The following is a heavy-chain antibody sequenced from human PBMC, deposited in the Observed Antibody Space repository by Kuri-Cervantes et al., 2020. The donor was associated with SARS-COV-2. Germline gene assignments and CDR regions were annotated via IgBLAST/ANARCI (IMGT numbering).Heavy chain of an antibody. CDR2: IRYDGSNK. Sequence: GGSLRLSCTVSGGSISSSSYYWGWIRQPPGKGLEWVAFIRYDGSNKYYADSVNGRFTISRDNSKNTLYLQMNSLRAEDTAVYYCAKLGFVVVVAASLNYYYYYMDVWGKGTTVTVSS. D-gene: IGHD2-15*01. J-gene: IGHJ6*03. V-gene: IGHV3-30*02. CDR1: GGSISSSSYY. CDR3: AKLGFVVVVAASLNYYYYYMDV.